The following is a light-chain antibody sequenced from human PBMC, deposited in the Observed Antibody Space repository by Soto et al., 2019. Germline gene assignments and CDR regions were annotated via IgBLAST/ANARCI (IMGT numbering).Light chain of an antibody. Sequence: ENVLTQSPGTLSLSPGERATLSCRASQSVSGSYLAWYQQKPGQVPRLLIYLASTRANGIPDRFSGSASGTDFTLSISRLEPEDSAVYYCHQYGDAPQTFGQGTKLEI. J-gene: IGKJ2*01. V-gene: IGKV3-20*01. CDR2: LAS. CDR1: QSVSGSY. CDR3: HQYGDAPQT.